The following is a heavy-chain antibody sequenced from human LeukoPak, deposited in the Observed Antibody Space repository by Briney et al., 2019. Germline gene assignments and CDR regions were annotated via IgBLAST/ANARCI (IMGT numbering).Heavy chain of an antibody. V-gene: IGHV4-59*01. Sequence: SSETLSLTCTVSGGSISSYYWSWIRQPPGKGLEWIGYIYYSGSTNYSPSLRSRVTISVDTSKNQFSLKLSSVTAADTAVYYCARAIEQQLVLNWFDPWGQGTLVTVSS. J-gene: IGHJ5*02. D-gene: IGHD6-13*01. CDR1: GGSISSYY. CDR3: ARAIEQQLVLNWFDP. CDR2: IYYSGST.